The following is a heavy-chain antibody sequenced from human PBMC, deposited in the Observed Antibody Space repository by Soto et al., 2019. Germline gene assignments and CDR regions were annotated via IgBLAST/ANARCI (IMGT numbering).Heavy chain of an antibody. Sequence: PGGSLRLSCAASGFTFASYCMDCVSRAEGKGLVWVSRINSDGSSTTYADSVKGRFTISRDNAKNTLYLKMNSLSAEDTAVYYCVRGEGGWETYWGQGTLVTVS. CDR3: VRGEGGWETY. D-gene: IGHD6-19*01. CDR2: INSDGSST. J-gene: IGHJ4*02. V-gene: IGHV3-74*01. CDR1: GFTFASYC.